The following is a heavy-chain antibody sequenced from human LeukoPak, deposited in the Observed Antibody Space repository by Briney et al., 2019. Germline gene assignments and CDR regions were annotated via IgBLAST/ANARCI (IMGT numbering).Heavy chain of an antibody. CDR2: TYYRSKWNN. J-gene: IGHJ4*02. CDR3: ARGGTSSGPGFDY. D-gene: IGHD6-19*01. Sequence: SQTLSFTCAISGDSVSNNRAAWHWIRQSPSRGLEWLGRTYYRSKWNNEYALSVQGRISINADTSKNQFSLQVNSVTPEDTAVYYCARGGTSSGPGFDYWGQGTPVIVSA. CDR1: GDSVSNNRAA. V-gene: IGHV6-1*01.